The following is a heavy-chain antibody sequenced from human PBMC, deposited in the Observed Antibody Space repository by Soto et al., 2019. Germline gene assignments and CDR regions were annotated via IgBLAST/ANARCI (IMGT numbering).Heavy chain of an antibody. CDR1: GFSVRTNY. CDR2: FESGGSI. V-gene: IGHV3-53*02. J-gene: IGHJ4*02. D-gene: IGHD3-3*02. Sequence: EVQLVETGGGLIQPGGSLRLSCAASGFSVRTNYMSWVRQAPGKGLDWVSVFESGGSIYYADSVKGRFIISRDYAKNTGYLQMNNLRAEDTAVYYCSRAGVTPHFFDYWGQGTLVTVSS. CDR3: SRAGVTPHFFDY.